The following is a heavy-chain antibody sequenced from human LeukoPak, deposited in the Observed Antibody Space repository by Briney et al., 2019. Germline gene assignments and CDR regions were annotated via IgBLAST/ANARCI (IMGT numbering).Heavy chain of an antibody. D-gene: IGHD2-15*01. CDR1: GGSISSYY. V-gene: IGHV4-59*01. CDR2: IYYSGST. CDR3: ARGYCSGGSCYDYYYYYMDV. Sequence: SETLSLTCTVSGGSISSYYWSWIRQPPGKGLEWIGYIYYSGSTNYNPSLKSRVTISVDTSKNQFSLKLSSVTAAETAVYYCARGYCSGGSCYDYYYYYMDVWGKGTTVTVSS. J-gene: IGHJ6*03.